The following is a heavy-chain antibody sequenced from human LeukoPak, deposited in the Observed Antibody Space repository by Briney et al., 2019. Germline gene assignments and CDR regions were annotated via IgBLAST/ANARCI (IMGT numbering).Heavy chain of an antibody. CDR3: ARDHGDYSSYYYYGMDV. Sequence: SETLSLTCTVSGGSISSYYWSWIRQPPGKGLEWIGYIYYSGGTNYNPSLKSRVTISVDTSKNQFSLKLSSVTAADTAVYYCARDHGDYSSYYYYGMDVWGQGTTVTVSS. CDR1: GGSISSYY. CDR2: IYYSGGT. D-gene: IGHD4-17*01. J-gene: IGHJ6*02. V-gene: IGHV4-59*01.